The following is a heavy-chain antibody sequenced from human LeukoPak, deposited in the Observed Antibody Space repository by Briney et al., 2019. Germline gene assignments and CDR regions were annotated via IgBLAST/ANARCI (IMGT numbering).Heavy chain of an antibody. CDR3: ARDTTMIVVAPDY. D-gene: IGHD3-22*01. CDR2: ISSSSSYI. Sequence: GGSLRLSCAASGFTFSSYSMNWVRQAPGKGLEWVSSISSSSSYIYYADSVKGRFTISRDNAKNSLYLQMNSLRAEDTAVYYCARDTTMIVVAPDYWGQGTLVTVSS. V-gene: IGHV3-21*01. CDR1: GFTFSSYS. J-gene: IGHJ4*02.